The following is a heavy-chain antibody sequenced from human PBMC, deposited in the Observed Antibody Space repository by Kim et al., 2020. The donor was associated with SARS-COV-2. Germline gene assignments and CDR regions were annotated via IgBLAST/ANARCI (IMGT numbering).Heavy chain of an antibody. V-gene: IGHV3-15*01. CDR3: TTDGDTYYYDSSGYYSIEG. CDR2: IKSKTDGGTT. J-gene: IGHJ4*02. Sequence: GGSLRLSCAASGFTFSNAWMSWVRQAPGKGLEWVGRIKSKTDGGTTDYAAPVKGRFTISRDDSKNTLYLQMNSLKTEDTAVYYCTTDGDTYYYDSSGYYSIEGWGQGTLDTVAS. D-gene: IGHD3-22*01. CDR1: GFTFSNAW.